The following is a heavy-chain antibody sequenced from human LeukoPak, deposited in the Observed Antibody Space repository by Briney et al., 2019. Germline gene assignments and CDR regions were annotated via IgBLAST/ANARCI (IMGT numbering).Heavy chain of an antibody. CDR1: GYTFTSYG. Sequence: ASVKVSCKASGYTFTSYGICWVRQAPGQGLEWMGWISAYNGNTNYAQKLQGRVTMTTDTSTSTAYMELRSLRSDDTAVYYCARAGPTYYDFWSGYYMEYYFDYWGQGTLVTVSS. CDR3: ARAGPTYYDFWSGYYMEYYFDY. J-gene: IGHJ4*02. D-gene: IGHD3-3*01. V-gene: IGHV1-18*01. CDR2: ISAYNGNT.